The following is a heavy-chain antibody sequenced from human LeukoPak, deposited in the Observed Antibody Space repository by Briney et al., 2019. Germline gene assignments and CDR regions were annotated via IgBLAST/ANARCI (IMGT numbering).Heavy chain of an antibody. D-gene: IGHD3/OR15-3a*01. CDR1: GFTSSNYW. CDR2: IKFDGVKT. J-gene: IGHJ4*01. CDR3: VTWTWAQSEFED. Sequence: GGSLRLFCAASGFTSSNYWMSWVRQAPRKGLEWVASIKFDGVKTEYVDSVKGRFTISRDNAKNSLYLQMNSLRAEDTAIYYCVTWTWAQSEFEDWGQGTLVTVSS. V-gene: IGHV3-7*03.